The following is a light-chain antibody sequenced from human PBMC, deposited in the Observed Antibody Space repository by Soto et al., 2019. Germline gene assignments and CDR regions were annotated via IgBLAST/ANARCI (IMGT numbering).Light chain of an antibody. CDR1: QSVSRSY. J-gene: IGKJ5*01. Sequence: EIVLTQSPGTLSLSPGERATLSCRASQSVSRSYLAWYQQKPGQAPRLLIYGASSRATGIPDRFSGSGSGTDFTLTISRLEPEDFAVYYCQQYDSAPVMYTFGQGTRLEIK. CDR2: GAS. CDR3: QQYDSAPVMYT. V-gene: IGKV3-20*01.